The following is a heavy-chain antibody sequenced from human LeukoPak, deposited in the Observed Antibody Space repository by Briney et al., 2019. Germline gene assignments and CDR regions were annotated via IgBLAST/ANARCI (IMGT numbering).Heavy chain of an antibody. V-gene: IGHV3-30-3*01. CDR3: AREGHGLDY. Sequence: GGSLRLSCAASGFTFSNYAMSWVRQTPGKGLEWVAVISYDGSNKYYADSVKGRFTNSRDNSKNTLYLQMNSLRAEDTAVYYCAREGHGLDYWGQGTLVTVSS. CDR1: GFTFSNYA. J-gene: IGHJ4*02. CDR2: ISYDGSNK.